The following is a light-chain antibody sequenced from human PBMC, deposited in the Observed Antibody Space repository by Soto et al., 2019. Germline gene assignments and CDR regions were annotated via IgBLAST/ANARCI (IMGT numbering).Light chain of an antibody. CDR3: QQYGSSPGT. J-gene: IGKJ2*01. CDR1: QNISSSY. Sequence: EIVLTQSPGTLSLSPGERATLSCRASQNISSSYLAWYQQKPGHAPRLLIYGASSRATGIPDRFSGSGSGTDFTLTISRLEPEDFAVYYCQQYGSSPGTFGQGTKVDIK. V-gene: IGKV3-20*01. CDR2: GAS.